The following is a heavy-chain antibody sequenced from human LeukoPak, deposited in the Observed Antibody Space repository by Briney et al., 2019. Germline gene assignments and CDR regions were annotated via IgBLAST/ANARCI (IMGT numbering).Heavy chain of an antibody. V-gene: IGHV1-46*01. CDR2: INPSGGST. D-gene: IGHD1-26*01. J-gene: IGHJ4*02. Sequence: GASVKVSCKASGYTFTSYYIHWVRQAPGQGLEWMGIINPSGGSTSHAQKFQGRVTMTRDMSTSTVYMELSSLRSEDTAVYYCASRSIVGATPFDYWGQGTLVTVSS. CDR1: GYTFTSYY. CDR3: ASRSIVGATPFDY.